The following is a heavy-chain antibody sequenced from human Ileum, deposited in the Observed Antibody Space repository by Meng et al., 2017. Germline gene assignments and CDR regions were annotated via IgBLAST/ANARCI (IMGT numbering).Heavy chain of an antibody. CDR3: AREEMHYHGSGILVNWFDP. CDR2: ISSSGTTM. CDR1: GFSFSDYY. V-gene: IGHV3-11*04. J-gene: IGHJ5*02. Sequence: GESLKISCAASGFSFSDYYMNWIRQAPGKGLEWVSDISSSGTTMYYADSVRGRFTISRDNAQNTLYLQMNSLRVEDTAVYYCAREEMHYHGSGILVNWFDPWGQGTLVTVSS. D-gene: IGHD3-10*01.